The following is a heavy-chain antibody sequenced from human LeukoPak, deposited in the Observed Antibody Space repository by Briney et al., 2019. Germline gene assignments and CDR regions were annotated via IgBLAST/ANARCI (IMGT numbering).Heavy chain of an antibody. D-gene: IGHD3-10*01. CDR2: INDLGTST. Sequence: GGSLRLSCAASGFTFSNYWMHWVRQVPGKGLVWVSRINDLGTSTNYADSVRGRFTISRYAPNNSLYLQMNSLRAEDTAVYYCARGGGAYYFDYWGRGTLVTVSS. CDR3: ARGGGAYYFDY. V-gene: IGHV3-74*01. CDR1: GFTFSNYW. J-gene: IGHJ4*02.